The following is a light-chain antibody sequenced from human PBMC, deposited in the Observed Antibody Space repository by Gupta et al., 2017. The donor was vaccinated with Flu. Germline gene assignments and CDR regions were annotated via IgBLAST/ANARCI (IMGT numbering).Light chain of an antibody. CDR3: QQRSNWPPLT. J-gene: IGKJ4*01. CDR1: QSVSSY. Sequence: EIVLTQYPATLSLSPGERATLSCRASQSVSSYLAWYQQKPGQAPRLLIYDASNRATGIPTRFSGSGSGTDFTLTISSLEQEDFAVYYCQQRSNWPPLTFGGGTKVEIK. CDR2: DAS. V-gene: IGKV3-11*01.